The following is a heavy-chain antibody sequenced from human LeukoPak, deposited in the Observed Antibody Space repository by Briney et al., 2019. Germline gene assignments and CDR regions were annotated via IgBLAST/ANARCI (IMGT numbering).Heavy chain of an antibody. CDR3: ARQPEPSLFDY. D-gene: IGHD1-14*01. CDR1: GGSISSYY. V-gene: IGHV4-4*09. CDR2: IYTSGST. Sequence: SETLSLTCTVSGGSISSYYWSWIRKPPGKGLEWIGYIYTSGSTNYNPSLKSRVTISVDTSKNQFSLKLSSVTAADTAVYYCARQPEPSLFDYWGQGTLVTVSS. J-gene: IGHJ4*02.